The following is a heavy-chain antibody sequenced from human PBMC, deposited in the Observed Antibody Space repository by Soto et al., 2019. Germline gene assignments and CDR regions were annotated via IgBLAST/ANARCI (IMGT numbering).Heavy chain of an antibody. CDR1: GYTFTSYA. CDR3: ARVRIAVAGLSPINYDY. CDR2: INAGNGNT. D-gene: IGHD6-19*01. J-gene: IGHJ4*02. Sequence: ASVKVSCKASGYTFTSYAMHWVRQAPGQRLEWMGWINAGNGNTKYSQKFQGRVTITRDTSASTAYMELSSLRSEDTAVYYCARVRIAVAGLSPINYDYWGQGTLVTVSS. V-gene: IGHV1-3*01.